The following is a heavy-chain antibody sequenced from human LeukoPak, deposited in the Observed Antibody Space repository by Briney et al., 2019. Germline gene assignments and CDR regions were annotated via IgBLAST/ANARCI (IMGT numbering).Heavy chain of an antibody. CDR2: IYYSGST. D-gene: IGHD2-15*01. V-gene: IGHV4-61*08. CDR1: GGSISSGDYY. J-gene: IGHJ4*02. CDR3: ARTPRCSGGSCYWDFDY. Sequence: PSETLSLTCTVSGGSISSGDYYWSWIRQPPGKGLEWIGYIYYSGSTNYNPSLKSRVTISVDTSKNQFSLKLSSVTAADTAVYYCARTPRCSGGSCYWDFDYWGQGTLVTVSS.